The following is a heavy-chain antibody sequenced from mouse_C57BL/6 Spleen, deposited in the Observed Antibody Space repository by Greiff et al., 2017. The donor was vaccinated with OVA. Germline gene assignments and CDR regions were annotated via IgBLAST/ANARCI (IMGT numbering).Heavy chain of an antibody. CDR2: IYPGDGDT. CDR3: ATGYYGSSYVDY. V-gene: IGHV1-80*01. Sequence: QVQLKQSGAELVKPGASVKISCKASGYAFSSYWMNWVKQRPGKGLEWIGQIYPGDGDTNYNGKFKGKATLTADKSSSTAYMQLSSLTSEDSAVYFCATGYYGSSYVDYWGQGTTLTVSS. J-gene: IGHJ2*01. CDR1: GYAFSSYW. D-gene: IGHD1-1*01.